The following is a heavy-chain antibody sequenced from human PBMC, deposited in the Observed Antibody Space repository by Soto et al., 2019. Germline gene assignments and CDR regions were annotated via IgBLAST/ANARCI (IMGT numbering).Heavy chain of an antibody. J-gene: IGHJ4*02. CDR1: GFTFRNCV. D-gene: IGHD1-26*01. CDR3: AKDRRSGESYGYFDY. CDR2: ISGSGGNT. V-gene: IGHV3-23*01. Sequence: GGSLRLSCGASGFTFRNCVLSWLRQAPGKGLEWVSSISGSGGNTYYADSMKGRFTISRDNSKDTLYLQMNSLRAEDTAVYYCAKDRRSGESYGYFDYWGQGSLVTVSS.